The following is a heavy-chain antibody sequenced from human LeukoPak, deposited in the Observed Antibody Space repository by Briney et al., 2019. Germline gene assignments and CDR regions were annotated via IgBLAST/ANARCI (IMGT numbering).Heavy chain of an antibody. D-gene: IGHD3-10*01. Sequence: SETLSLTCTVSGGSISSSSYYWGWIHQPPGKGLEWIGSIYYSGSTYYNPSLKSRVTISVDTSKNQFSLKLSSVTAADTAVYYCARSVGGYYGSGTGYYFDYWGQGTLVTVSS. J-gene: IGHJ4*02. CDR2: IYYSGST. CDR3: ARSVGGYYGSGTGYYFDY. V-gene: IGHV4-39*01. CDR1: GGSISSSSYY.